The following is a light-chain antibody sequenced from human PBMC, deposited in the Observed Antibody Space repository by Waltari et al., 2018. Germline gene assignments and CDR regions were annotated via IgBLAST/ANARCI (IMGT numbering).Light chain of an antibody. CDR3: QHYRSLPVT. J-gene: IGKJ1*01. CDR1: ESVRRA. V-gene: IGKV3-20*01. Sequence: EIVLTQSPGTLSLSPGESATLSCRASESVRRALAGDQQRPGQAPSLLIYDASARATGIPDRFSGSGSGTDFSLTISRLEPEDFALYYCQHYRSLPVTFGQGTKVEIK. CDR2: DAS.